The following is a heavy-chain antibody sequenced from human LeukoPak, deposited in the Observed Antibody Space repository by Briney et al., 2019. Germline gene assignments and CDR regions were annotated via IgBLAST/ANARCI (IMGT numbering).Heavy chain of an antibody. J-gene: IGHJ6*02. CDR2: INPNSGGT. CDR3: ARGIEASYSSSWADYYYYYGMDV. Sequence: VASVKVSCKASGYTFTGYYMHWVRQAPGQGLEWMGWINPNSGGTNYAQKFQGRVTMTRDTSISTAYMELSRLRSDDTAVYYCARGIEASYSSSWADYYYYYGMDVWGQGTTVTVSS. V-gene: IGHV1-2*02. CDR1: GYTFTGYY. D-gene: IGHD6-13*01.